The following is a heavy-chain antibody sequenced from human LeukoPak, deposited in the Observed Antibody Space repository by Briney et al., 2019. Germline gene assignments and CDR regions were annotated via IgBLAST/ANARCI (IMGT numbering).Heavy chain of an antibody. V-gene: IGHV4-59*01. CDR3: ARGLRGSSSGYFDY. J-gene: IGHJ4*02. Sequence: SETLSLTCTVSGGSISSYYWSWIRQPPRKGLEWIGYIYYSGSTNYNPSLKSRVTISVDTSKNQFSLKLSSVTAADTAVYYCARGLRGSSSGYFDYWGQGTLVTVSS. CDR1: GGSISSYY. CDR2: IYYSGST. D-gene: IGHD6-6*01.